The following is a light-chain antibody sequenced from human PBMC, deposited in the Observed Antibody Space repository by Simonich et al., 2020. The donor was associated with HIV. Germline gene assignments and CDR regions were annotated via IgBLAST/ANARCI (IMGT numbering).Light chain of an antibody. CDR3: QQANTFPRT. J-gene: IGKJ1*01. CDR2: DAS. CDR1: QGISSV. Sequence: AIQLTQSPSSLSASVGDKVTITCRTSQGISSVLAWYQQKPGNAPKLLMHDASTLESGVPSRFSGSGSGTDFTLTISSLQPEDFATYYCQQANTFPRTFGQGTKVEIK. V-gene: IGKV1-13*02.